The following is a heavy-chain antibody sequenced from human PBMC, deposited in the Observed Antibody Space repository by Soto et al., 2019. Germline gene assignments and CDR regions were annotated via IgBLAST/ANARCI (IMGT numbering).Heavy chain of an antibody. Sequence: SETLSLTCTGSGGSISSGGYYWSWIRQHPGKGLEWIGYIYYSGSTYYNPSLKSRVTISVDTSKNQFSLKLSSVTAADTAVYYCARIRDFDWLAFNWFDPWGQGTLVTVSS. D-gene: IGHD3-9*01. CDR3: ARIRDFDWLAFNWFDP. CDR1: GGSISSGGYY. J-gene: IGHJ5*02. V-gene: IGHV4-31*02. CDR2: IYYSGST.